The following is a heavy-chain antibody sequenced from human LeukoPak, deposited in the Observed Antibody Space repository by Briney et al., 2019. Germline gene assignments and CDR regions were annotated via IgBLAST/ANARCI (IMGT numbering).Heavy chain of an antibody. Sequence: GGSLRLSCAASGFSFSSSYWMHWVRQAPGKGLEWVANIKYDGSEKFYVDSVKGRFTISRDNAKNSLYLQMNSLRAEDTAVYYCARDHQVKSRWLDPCGQGTLVTVSS. V-gene: IGHV3-7*01. D-gene: IGHD4-23*01. CDR1: GFSFSSSYW. CDR3: ARDHQVKSRWLDP. J-gene: IGHJ5*02. CDR2: IKYDGSEK.